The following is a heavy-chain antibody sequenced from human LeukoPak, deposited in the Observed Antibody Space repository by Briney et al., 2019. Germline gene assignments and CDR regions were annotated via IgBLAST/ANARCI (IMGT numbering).Heavy chain of an antibody. Sequence: SETLSLTCTVSGGSISSGTYFWSWIRQPAGKGLEWIGRIYISGSTNYNPSLKSRVTISVDTSKNQFSVKLSSVTAADMAVYYCARDYYGDYALDYWGQGTLVTVSS. V-gene: IGHV4-61*02. CDR2: IYISGST. J-gene: IGHJ4*02. CDR3: ARDYYGDYALDY. D-gene: IGHD4-17*01. CDR1: GGSISSGTYF.